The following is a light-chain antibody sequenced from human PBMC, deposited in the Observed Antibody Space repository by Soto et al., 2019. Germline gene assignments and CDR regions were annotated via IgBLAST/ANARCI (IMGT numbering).Light chain of an antibody. V-gene: IGLV2-8*01. Sequence: QSVLTQPPSASRFPGQPVTISCTGTTSDIGAYNYVSWYQQRPGTAPKLIIYEVTRRPSGVPDRIFGSKSYTTASLTVSGLQAEDEADYYCSSFAGTNSFVFGTGTKVTVL. CDR3: SSFAGTNSFV. CDR1: TSDIGAYNY. J-gene: IGLJ1*01. CDR2: EVT.